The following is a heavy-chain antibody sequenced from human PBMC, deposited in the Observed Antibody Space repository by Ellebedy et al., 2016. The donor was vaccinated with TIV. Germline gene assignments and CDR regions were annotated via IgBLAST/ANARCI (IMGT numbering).Heavy chain of an antibody. CDR3: ARRGSYGDYAVQVNSWFDT. CDR2: IYQDGSDQ. V-gene: IGHV3-7*01. CDR1: GFSFRSYW. J-gene: IGHJ5*02. Sequence: LSLTCAASGFSFRSYWMSWVRQAPGKGLEWVANIYQDGSDQYYVDSVKGRFTISRDNANKSLFLQMNSLRVEDTAVYYCARRGSYGDYAVQVNSWFDTWGQGTLVTVSS. D-gene: IGHD4-17*01.